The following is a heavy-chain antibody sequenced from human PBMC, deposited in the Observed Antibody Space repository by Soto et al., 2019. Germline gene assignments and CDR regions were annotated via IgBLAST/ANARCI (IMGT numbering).Heavy chain of an antibody. Sequence: QVQLQESGPGLVKPSQTLSLTCTVSGGSISSGDYYWSWIRQPPGKGLEWIGYIYYSGSTYYNPSLKSRVTISVDTSKNQFSLKLSSVTAAYTAVYYCARDREAAGYYYHYGMDVWGQGTTVTVSS. J-gene: IGHJ6*02. V-gene: IGHV4-30-4*01. CDR1: GGSISSGDYY. CDR3: ARDREAAGYYYHYGMDV. D-gene: IGHD6-25*01. CDR2: IYYSGST.